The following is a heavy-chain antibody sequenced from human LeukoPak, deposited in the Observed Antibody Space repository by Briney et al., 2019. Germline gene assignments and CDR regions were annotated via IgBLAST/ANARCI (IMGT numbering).Heavy chain of an antibody. Sequence: GRSLRLSCAASGFTFSSYGMHWVRQAPGKGLEWVAVISYDGSDKYSADSVKGRFTISRDNSKNTLYLQMNSLRAEDTAVYYCAKNAHYQGYSYGGIDYWGQGTPVTVSS. CDR2: ISYDGSDK. CDR3: AKNAHYQGYSYGGIDY. D-gene: IGHD5-18*01. CDR1: GFTFSSYG. J-gene: IGHJ4*02. V-gene: IGHV3-30*18.